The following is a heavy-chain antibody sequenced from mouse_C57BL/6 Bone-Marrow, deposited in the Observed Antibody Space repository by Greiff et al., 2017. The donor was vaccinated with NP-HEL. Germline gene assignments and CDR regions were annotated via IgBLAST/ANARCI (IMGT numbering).Heavy chain of an antibody. CDR3: ARRRIYDGYYERYFDV. J-gene: IGHJ1*03. V-gene: IGHV5-9*01. CDR1: GFTFSSYT. CDR2: ISGGGGNT. Sequence: EVKLEESGGGLVKPGGSLKLSCAASGFTFSSYTMSWVRQTPEKRLEWVATISGGGGNTYYPDSVTGRFTLSRDNAKNALYLQMSSLRSEDTALYYCARRRIYDGYYERYFDVWGTGTTVTVSS. D-gene: IGHD2-3*01.